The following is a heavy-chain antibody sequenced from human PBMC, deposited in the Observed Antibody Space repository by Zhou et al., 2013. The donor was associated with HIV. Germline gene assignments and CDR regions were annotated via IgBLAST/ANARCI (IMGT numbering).Heavy chain of an antibody. V-gene: IGHV1-69*06. CDR3: ARDRENVVVVATSRQRSGLDV. CDR1: GGTFSSYA. Sequence: QVQLVQSGAEVKKPGSSVKVSCKASGGTFSSYAISWVRQAPGQGLEWMGGIIPFFGTPNYAQKFRGRVTMTRDTSTSTVYMDLSSLRSEDSGVYYCARDRENVVVVATSRQRSGLDVVGPRGPRSPSH. D-gene: IGHD2-15*01. J-gene: IGHJ6*02. CDR2: IIPFFGTP.